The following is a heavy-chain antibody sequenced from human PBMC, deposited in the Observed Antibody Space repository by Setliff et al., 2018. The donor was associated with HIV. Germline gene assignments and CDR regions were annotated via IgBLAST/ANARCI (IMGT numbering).Heavy chain of an antibody. V-gene: IGHV4-39*02. CDR2: IFYTGST. CDR1: GGSISSSTYY. Sequence: PSETLSLTCSVSGGSISSSTYYWGWIRQPPGKGLEWIGDIFYTGSTYYNPSLRSRVTISVDRSKNLFSLKLTSVTAADTALYFCARLGDSGYDFRGYFDYWGQGKLVTVSS. D-gene: IGHD5-12*01. J-gene: IGHJ4*02. CDR3: ARLGDSGYDFRGYFDY.